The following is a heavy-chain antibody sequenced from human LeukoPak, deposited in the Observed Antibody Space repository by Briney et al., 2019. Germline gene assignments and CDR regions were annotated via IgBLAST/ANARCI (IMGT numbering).Heavy chain of an antibody. CDR3: AKDIEEWLVKGGGCFDY. Sequence: PGRSLRLSCAASGFTFSNYGMHWVRQAPGKGLEWVAVISYDGSNKYYADSVKGRFTISRDNSKNTLYLQMNSLRAEDTAVYYCAKDIEEWLVKGGGCFDYWGQGTLVTVSS. J-gene: IGHJ4*02. D-gene: IGHD6-19*01. V-gene: IGHV3-30*18. CDR1: GFTFSNYG. CDR2: ISYDGSNK.